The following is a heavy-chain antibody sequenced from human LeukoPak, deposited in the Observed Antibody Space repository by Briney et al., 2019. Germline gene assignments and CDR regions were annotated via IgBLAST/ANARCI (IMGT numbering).Heavy chain of an antibody. D-gene: IGHD1-26*01. V-gene: IGHV3-15*01. Sequence: GGSLRLSCAASGFTFSNAWMSWVRQAPGKGLEWVGRIKSKTDGGTTDYAAPVKGRLTISRDDSKNTLYLQMNSLRAEDTAVYYCAKEGPHRGSYYLDFGYWGQGTLVTVSS. CDR2: IKSKTDGGTT. CDR1: GFTFSNAW. CDR3: AKEGPHRGSYYLDFGY. J-gene: IGHJ4*02.